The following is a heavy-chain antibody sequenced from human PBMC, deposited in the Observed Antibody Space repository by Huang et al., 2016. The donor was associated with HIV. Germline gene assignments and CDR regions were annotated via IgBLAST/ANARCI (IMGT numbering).Heavy chain of an antibody. V-gene: IGHV1-24*01. CDR1: GDTLTELS. J-gene: IGHJ3*02. D-gene: IGHD2-21*01. CDR3: ATGFDTYYDI. Sequence: QVQLVQSGAEVKKPGASVKVSCKVYGDTLTELSIHWVRQAPGKGLEWMGGFDPEHGETNYAQNFQGRVTMTEDTSTDTAYMELNSLRSEDTAVYYCATGFDTYYDIWGQGTMVIASS. CDR2: FDPEHGET.